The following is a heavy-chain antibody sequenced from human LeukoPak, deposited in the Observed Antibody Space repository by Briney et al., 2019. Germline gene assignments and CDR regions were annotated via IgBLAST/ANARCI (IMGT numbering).Heavy chain of an antibody. CDR1: GFSFSSYG. CDR2: ISYDGSNK. V-gene: IGHV3-30*18. D-gene: IGHD7-27*01. Sequence: GGSLRLSCAASGFSFSSYGMHWVRQAPGEALEWVAVISYDGSNKYYADSVKGRLTISRDNSKNTLYLEMNSPRAEDTAVYYCAKVPGPYYFDYWGQGTPVTVSS. J-gene: IGHJ4*02. CDR3: AKVPGPYYFDY.